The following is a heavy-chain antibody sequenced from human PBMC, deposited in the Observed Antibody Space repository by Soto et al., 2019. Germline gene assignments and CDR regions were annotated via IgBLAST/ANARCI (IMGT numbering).Heavy chain of an antibody. V-gene: IGHV3-23*01. CDR1: GFTFSSYA. CDR2: ISGSGGST. Sequence: EVQLLESGGGLVQPGGSLRLSCAASGFTFSSYAMSWVRQAPGKGLEWVSAISGSGGSTYYADSVKGRFTTSRDNSKNTLYLQMNSLRAEDTAVYYCAPHLCFGELYYWGQGTLVTFSS. D-gene: IGHD3-10*01. J-gene: IGHJ4*02. CDR3: APHLCFGELYY.